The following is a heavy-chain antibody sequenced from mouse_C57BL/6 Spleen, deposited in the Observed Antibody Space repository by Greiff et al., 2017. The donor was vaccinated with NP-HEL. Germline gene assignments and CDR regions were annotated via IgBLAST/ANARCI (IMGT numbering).Heavy chain of an antibody. CDR1: GYSFTDYN. Sequence: LVESGPELVKPGASVKISCKASGYSFTDYNMNWVKQSNGKSLEWIGVINPNYGTTSYNQKFKGKATLTVDQSSSTAYMQLNSLTSEDSAVYYCALYDYDGGGYAMDYWGQGTSVTVSS. V-gene: IGHV1-39*01. CDR3: ALYDYDGGGYAMDY. J-gene: IGHJ4*01. CDR2: INPNYGTT. D-gene: IGHD2-4*01.